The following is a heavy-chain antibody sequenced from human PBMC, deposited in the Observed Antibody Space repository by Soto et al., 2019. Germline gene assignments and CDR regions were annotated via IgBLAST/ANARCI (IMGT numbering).Heavy chain of an antibody. CDR2: INHSGST. Sequence: QVQLQQWGAGLLKPSETLSLTCAVYGGSFSGYYWRWIRQPPGKGLEWIGEINHSGSTNYNPSLKRRVTISVDTSKNQFSLKLSSVTAADTAVYYCARGRVDYIWGSHRPFDYWGQGTLVTVSS. CDR1: GGSFSGYY. J-gene: IGHJ4*02. D-gene: IGHD3-16*02. V-gene: IGHV4-34*01. CDR3: ARGRVDYIWGSHRPFDY.